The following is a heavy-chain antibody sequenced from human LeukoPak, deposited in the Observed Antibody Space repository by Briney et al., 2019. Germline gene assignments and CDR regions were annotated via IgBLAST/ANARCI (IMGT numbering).Heavy chain of an antibody. J-gene: IGHJ5*02. V-gene: IGHV4-4*07. D-gene: IGHD2-2*03. CDR2: IYNSGST. CDR1: GGSISSYY. CDR3: ARDLVIVVVPAAIETNWFDP. Sequence: SEALSLTCAVSGGSISSYYWSWIRQPAGEGREWIGRIYNSGSTNYNPSHKSRLTMSVDTPKNQFSLKLSSVTAAETAVYYCARDLVIVVVPAAIETNWFDPWGQGTLVTVSS.